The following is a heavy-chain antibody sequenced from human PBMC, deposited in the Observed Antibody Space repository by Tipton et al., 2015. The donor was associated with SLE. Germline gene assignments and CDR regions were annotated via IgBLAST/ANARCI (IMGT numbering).Heavy chain of an antibody. D-gene: IGHD1-26*01. CDR1: GGTFSNYA. CDR2: IIPIFGRT. V-gene: IGHV1-69*05. Sequence: QSGAEVKKPGSSVKVSCKASGGTFSNYAISWVRQAPGQGLEWMGGIIPIFGRTNYAQRFQGRVTITTDESTNTAYMELSSLRSEDTAVYYCARQEVGAAAFDYWGQGTLVTVSS. J-gene: IGHJ4*02. CDR3: ARQEVGAAAFDY.